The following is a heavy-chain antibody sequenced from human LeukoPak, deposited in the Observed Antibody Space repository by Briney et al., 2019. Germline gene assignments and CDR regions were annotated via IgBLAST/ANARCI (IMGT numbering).Heavy chain of an antibody. CDR2: ISYDGRNK. D-gene: IGHD3-3*01. CDR1: GFTFSSYG. CDR3: AQGSVFVVAGGLGYYRHL. J-gene: IGHJ6*03. V-gene: IGHV3-30*18. Sequence: GGSLRLSCAASGFTFSSYGMHWVRQAPGKGVEWGAVISYDGRNKYCADSVKGRFTISRENSNNTLYVQMNSLTAKDTPVYYFAQGSVFVVAGGLGYYRHLWAKETAVSVS.